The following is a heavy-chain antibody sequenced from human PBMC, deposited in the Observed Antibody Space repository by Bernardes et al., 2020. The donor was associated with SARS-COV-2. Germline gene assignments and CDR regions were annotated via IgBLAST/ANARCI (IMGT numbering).Heavy chain of an antibody. CDR3: ATVVGYSYGGGWFDP. J-gene: IGHJ5*02. CDR1: GYTFTSYG. CDR2: ISADSGNT. V-gene: IGHV1-18*01. Sequence: ASVKVSCKASGYTFTSYGISWVRQAPGQGLEWMGWISADSGNTDYAQKIQGRVTMTTDTSTSTAYMELRSLRSDDTAGYYCATVVGYSYGGGWFDPWGQGTLVTVSS. D-gene: IGHD5-18*01.